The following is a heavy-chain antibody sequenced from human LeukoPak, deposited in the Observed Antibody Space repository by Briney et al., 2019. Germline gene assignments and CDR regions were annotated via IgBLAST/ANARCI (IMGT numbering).Heavy chain of an antibody. CDR2: IYSGGST. CDR3: ACSITMIVVSHAFDI. D-gene: IGHD3-22*01. CDR1: GFTFSSSA. V-gene: IGHV3-66*01. Sequence: PGGSLRLSCAAYGFTFSSSAMSWVRQAPGKGLEWVSVIYSGGSTYYADSVKGRFTISRDNSKNTLYLQMNSLRAEDTAVYYCACSITMIVVSHAFDIWGQGTMVTVSS. J-gene: IGHJ3*02.